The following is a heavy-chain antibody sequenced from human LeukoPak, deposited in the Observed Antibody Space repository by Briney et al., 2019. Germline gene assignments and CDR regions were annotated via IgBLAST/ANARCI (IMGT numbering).Heavy chain of an antibody. V-gene: IGHV3-23*01. D-gene: IGHD6-19*01. CDR3: AKTTTGYSSGRFPGRPVDY. Sequence: PGGSLRLSCAGSGFTFSGYAMSWVRQAPGKGLQWVSLISVGGSTTYYADSVKGRFTISRDDSKNTLFLQMDSLRAEDTAVYYCAKTTTGYSSGRFPGRPVDYWGQGTLVTVSS. CDR2: ISVGGSTT. CDR1: GFTFSGYA. J-gene: IGHJ4*02.